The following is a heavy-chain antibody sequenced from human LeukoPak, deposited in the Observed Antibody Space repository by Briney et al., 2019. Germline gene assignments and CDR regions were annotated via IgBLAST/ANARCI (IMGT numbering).Heavy chain of an antibody. CDR2: ISYDGSNK. Sequence: PGRSLRLSCAASGFTFSSYGMHWVRPAPGKGLEWVAVISYDGSNKYYADSVKGRFTISRDNSKNTLYLQMNSLRAEDTAVYYCAKDTGYWFDPWGQATLVTVSS. D-gene: IGHD3-10*01. CDR1: GFTFSSYG. V-gene: IGHV3-30*18. J-gene: IGHJ5*02. CDR3: AKDTGYWFDP.